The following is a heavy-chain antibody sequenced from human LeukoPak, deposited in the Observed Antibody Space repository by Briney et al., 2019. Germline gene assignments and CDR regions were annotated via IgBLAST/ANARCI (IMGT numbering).Heavy chain of an antibody. J-gene: IGHJ4*02. CDR1: GGSISSSSYY. Sequence: PSETLSLTCTVSGGSISSSSYYWGWIRQPPGKGLEWIGSIYYYSESTYYNPSLKSRVTISVDMSKNKFSLKLSSVTAADTAVYYCARLWYYDFWSGYPGLYYFDYWGQGTLVTVSS. CDR3: ARLWYYDFWSGYPGLYYFDY. D-gene: IGHD3-3*01. CDR2: IYYYSEST. V-gene: IGHV4-39*01.